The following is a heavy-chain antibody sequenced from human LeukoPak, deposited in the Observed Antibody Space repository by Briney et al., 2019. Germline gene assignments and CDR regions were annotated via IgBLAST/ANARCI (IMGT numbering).Heavy chain of an antibody. Sequence: GGSLRLSCAASGFTFSSYTMNWDRQAPGKGLEWVSSISSSSGYITYADSVKGRFTISRDNAKNSLYLQVNSLRVDETAVYYCAGVPHPDYYDSSGYFTFDYWGQGTLVTVSS. CDR3: AGVPHPDYYDSSGYFTFDY. J-gene: IGHJ4*02. CDR1: GFTFSSYT. CDR2: ISSSSGYI. D-gene: IGHD3-22*01. V-gene: IGHV3-21*01.